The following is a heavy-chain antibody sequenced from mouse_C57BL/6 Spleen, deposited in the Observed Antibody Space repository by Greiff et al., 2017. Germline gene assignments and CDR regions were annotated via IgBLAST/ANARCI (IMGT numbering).Heavy chain of an antibody. CDR2: IHPNSGST. CDR3: ASDDGYYGGFAY. J-gene: IGHJ3*01. V-gene: IGHV1-64*01. Sequence: QVQLQQPGAELVKPGASVKLSCKASGYTFTSYWMHWVKQRPGQGLEWIGMIHPNSGSTNYNEKFKSKATLTVDKSSSTAYMQLSSLTSEDSAVYYCASDDGYYGGFAYWGQVTLVTVSA. D-gene: IGHD2-3*01. CDR1: GYTFTSYW.